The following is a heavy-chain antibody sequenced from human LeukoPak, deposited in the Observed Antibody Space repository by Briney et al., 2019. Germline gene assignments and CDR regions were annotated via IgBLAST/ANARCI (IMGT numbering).Heavy chain of an antibody. CDR3: SRENGAFSPFGY. V-gene: IGHV4-4*02. D-gene: IGHD2-8*01. Sequence: PSGTLSLTCGVSGGSITTTNLWSWVRQFPRQGLQWIGEVSLEGVRNYNPSLTRRVTMSLDRAKNLLSLKLNSVTAADTAVYYCSRENGAFSPFGYWGQGILVTV. CDR2: VSLEGVR. CDR1: GGSITTTNL. J-gene: IGHJ4*02.